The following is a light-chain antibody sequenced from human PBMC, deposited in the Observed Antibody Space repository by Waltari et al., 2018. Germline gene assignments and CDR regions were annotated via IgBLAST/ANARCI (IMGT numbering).Light chain of an antibody. CDR1: SGHSTNI. J-gene: IGLJ3*02. CDR2: INSDGSH. V-gene: IGLV4-69*01. Sequence: QLVLTQSPSASASLGASVKLTCTLSSGHSTNIIAWLQQQPEKGPRYLMKINSDGSHTKGVGIPHRFAGSSSGAARYLTISSLQSEDEADYYCQPGGHGTWVFGGGTRLTVL. CDR3: QPGGHGTWV.